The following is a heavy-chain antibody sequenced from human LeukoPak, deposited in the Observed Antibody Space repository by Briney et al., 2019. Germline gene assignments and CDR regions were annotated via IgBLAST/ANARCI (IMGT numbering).Heavy chain of an antibody. CDR1: GFTFGDYY. CDR3: ARYRVITNDYFDS. D-gene: IGHD3-16*01. Sequence: GGSPRLSCAASGFTFGDYYMSWIRQAPGKGLEWVSYISNSGNTIKEADSVRGRFTISRDNAQNSLFLQMKSLRADDTAVYYCARYRVITNDYFDSWGQGTLVTVSS. J-gene: IGHJ4*02. V-gene: IGHV3-11*01. CDR2: ISNSGNTI.